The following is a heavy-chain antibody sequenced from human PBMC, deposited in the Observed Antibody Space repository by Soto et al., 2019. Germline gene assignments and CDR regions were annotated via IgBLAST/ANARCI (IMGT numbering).Heavy chain of an antibody. CDR2: ISWKDEK. CDR3: AHRYGGNYYRWYFDS. V-gene: IGHV2-5*01. Sequence: ASGPTLVNPTQTLTVTCTFSGFSLSTSGAGAGWIRQSPGKAPEWLALISWKDEKRYNPGLKSRLTITKDTSKNQVVLTMTDLDPVDTATYFCAHRYGGNYYRWYFDSWGQGTLVTVSS. D-gene: IGHD1-26*01. CDR1: GFSLSTSGAG. J-gene: IGHJ4*02.